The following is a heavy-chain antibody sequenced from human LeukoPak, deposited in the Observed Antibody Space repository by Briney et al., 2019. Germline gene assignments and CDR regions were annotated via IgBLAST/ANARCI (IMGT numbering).Heavy chain of an antibody. CDR1: GYTFTNYA. V-gene: IGHV1-18*01. CDR3: ARGTYFYDSAFDY. Sequence: ASVKVSCKAPGYTFTNYAISWVRQAPGQGLEWMGWISTYNGNTNYAQKLQGRVTMTTDTSTSTAYMELRSLRSDDAAVYYCARGTYFYDSAFDYWGQGTLVTVSS. CDR2: ISTYNGNT. J-gene: IGHJ4*02. D-gene: IGHD3-22*01.